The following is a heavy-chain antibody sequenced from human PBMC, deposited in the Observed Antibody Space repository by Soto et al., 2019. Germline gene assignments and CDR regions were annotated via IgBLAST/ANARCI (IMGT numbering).Heavy chain of an antibody. V-gene: IGHV4-59*01. CDR2: IYYSGST. J-gene: IGHJ4*02. CDR3: ARVEATVTDHRYYLDY. CDR1: GGSISSYY. D-gene: IGHD4-17*01. Sequence: PSETLSLTCTVSGGSISSYYWSWIRQPPGKGLEWIGYIYYSGSTNYNPSLKSRVTISVDTSKNQFSLKLSSVTAADTAVYYCARVEATVTDHRYYLDYWGQGTLVTVSS.